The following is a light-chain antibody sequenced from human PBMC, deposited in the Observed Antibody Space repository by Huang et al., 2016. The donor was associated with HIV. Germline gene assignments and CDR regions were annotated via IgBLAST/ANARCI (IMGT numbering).Light chain of an antibody. CDR2: GAS. Sequence: EIVLTQSPGTLSLSPGERATLSCRARQSVNNNFLAWYQQKPGQAPRLLLYGASSRATGVPDRVRGSGSGTDFTLTISRLEPEDFAVYYCHQYGDSRGTFGQGAKVEIK. CDR3: HQYGDSRGT. V-gene: IGKV3-20*01. J-gene: IGKJ1*01. CDR1: QSVNNNF.